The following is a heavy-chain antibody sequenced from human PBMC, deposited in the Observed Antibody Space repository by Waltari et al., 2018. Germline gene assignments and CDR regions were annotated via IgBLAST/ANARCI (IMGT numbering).Heavy chain of an antibody. CDR3: ARHYLCSGGSCYTEPYFDY. J-gene: IGHJ4*02. CDR2: INHSGST. Sequence: QVQLQQWGAGLLKPSETLSLTCAVYGGSFSGYYWSWIRQPPGTGLEWIGEINHSGSTNYNPSLKSRVTISVDTSKNQFSLKLSSVTAADTAVYYCARHYLCSGGSCYTEPYFDYWGQGTLVTVSS. CDR1: GGSFSGYY. D-gene: IGHD2-15*01. V-gene: IGHV4-34*01.